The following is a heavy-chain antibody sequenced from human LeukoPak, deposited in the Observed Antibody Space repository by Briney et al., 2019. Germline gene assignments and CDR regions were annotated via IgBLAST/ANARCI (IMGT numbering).Heavy chain of an antibody. Sequence: NPSETLSLTCTVSGGSISSSSYYWGWIRQPPGKGLEWIGSIYYSGSTYYNPSLKSRVTISVDTSKNQFSLKLSSVTAADTAVYYCARHFTMVRGVIIPYYYYYMDVWGKGTTVTISS. J-gene: IGHJ6*03. CDR1: GGSISSSSYY. D-gene: IGHD3-10*01. CDR2: IYYSGST. CDR3: ARHFTMVRGVIIPYYYYYMDV. V-gene: IGHV4-39*01.